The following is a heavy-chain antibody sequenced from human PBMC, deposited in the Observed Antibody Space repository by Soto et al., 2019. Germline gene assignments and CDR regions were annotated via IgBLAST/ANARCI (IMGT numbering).Heavy chain of an antibody. CDR1: GGTFSSYA. Sequence: QVQLVQSGAEVKKPGSSVKVSCKASGGTFSSYAISWVRQAPGQGLEWMGGIIPIFGTANYAQKFQGRVTITADESTSTACMELSSLRSEDTAVYYCAGGDVVVPAADSYNWFDPWGQGTLVTVSS. D-gene: IGHD2-2*01. CDR2: IIPIFGTA. J-gene: IGHJ5*02. CDR3: AGGDVVVPAADSYNWFDP. V-gene: IGHV1-69*01.